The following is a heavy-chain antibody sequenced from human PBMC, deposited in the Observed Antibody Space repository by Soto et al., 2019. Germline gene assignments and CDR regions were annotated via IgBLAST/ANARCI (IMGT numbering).Heavy chain of an antibody. CDR2: IYYSGST. J-gene: IGHJ6*03. D-gene: IGHD1-1*01. V-gene: IGHV4-59*01. CDR1: GGSISSYY. CDR3: ARVVNNGNDVFPYYYYYMDV. Sequence: PSETLSLTCTVSGGSISSYYWSWIRQPPGKGLEWIGYIYYSGSTNYNPSLKSRVTISVDTSKNQFSLKLSSVTAADTAVYYCARVVNNGNDVFPYYYYYMDVWGKGNTVTFSS.